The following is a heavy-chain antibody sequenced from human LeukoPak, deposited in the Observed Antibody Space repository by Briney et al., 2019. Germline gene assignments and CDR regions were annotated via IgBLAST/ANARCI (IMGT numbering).Heavy chain of an antibody. J-gene: IGHJ4*02. CDR1: GYTFTGYY. D-gene: IGHD6-6*01. V-gene: IGHV1-2*06. CDR3: ARDLEYSSSDY. CDR2: INPNSGGT. Sequence: VASVKVSCKASGYTFTGYYMHWVRQAPGQGLEWMGRINPNSGGTNYAQKFQGRVTMTRETSISTAYMELSRLRSDDTAVYYCARDLEYSSSDYWGQGTLVTVSS.